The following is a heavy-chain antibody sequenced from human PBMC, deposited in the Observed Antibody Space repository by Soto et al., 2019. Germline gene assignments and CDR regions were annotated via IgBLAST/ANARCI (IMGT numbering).Heavy chain of an antibody. D-gene: IGHD3-10*01. CDR1: GGTLSDHG. Sequence: QVQLEQSGAEVKKPGSSVKVSCKASGGTLSDHGVAWLRQAPGQGLEWMGGTIPVFNTAKYAQKFQGRVHVTADKFTNLAYMELSSLRSEDTAFYFCARGVYGSGNYYTGPSAFDIWGQGTMVIVSS. CDR2: TIPVFNTA. J-gene: IGHJ3*02. V-gene: IGHV1-69*06. CDR3: ARGVYGSGNYYTGPSAFDI.